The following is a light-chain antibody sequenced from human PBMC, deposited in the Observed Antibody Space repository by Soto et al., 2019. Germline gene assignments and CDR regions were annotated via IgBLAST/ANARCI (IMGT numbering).Light chain of an antibody. J-gene: IGLJ1*01. CDR2: DVS. CDR1: SSDVGGYHY. CDR3: SSYTSSSLDV. V-gene: IGLV2-14*01. Sequence: QSALTQPASVSGSPGQSITISCTGTSSDVGGYHYVSWYQQHPGKAPKLMIYDVSNRPSGVSNRLSGSKSSNTASLTISGLQAEDEADYYCSSYTSSSLDVFGTGTKLTVL.